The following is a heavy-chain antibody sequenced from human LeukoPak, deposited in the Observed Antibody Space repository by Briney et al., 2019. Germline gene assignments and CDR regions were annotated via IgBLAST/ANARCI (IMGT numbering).Heavy chain of an antibody. CDR2: ISGSGGST. D-gene: IGHD5-18*01. V-gene: IGHV3-23*01. J-gene: IGHJ4*02. CDR3: AKRSDGYSGFVY. Sequence: GGSLRLSCAASGFTLSTYAMSWVRQAPGKGLEWVSGISGSGGSTYYADSVKGRFTISRDNSKNTLYLQMNSLRAEDTAVYYCAKRSDGYSGFVYWGQGTLVTVSS. CDR1: GFTLSTYA.